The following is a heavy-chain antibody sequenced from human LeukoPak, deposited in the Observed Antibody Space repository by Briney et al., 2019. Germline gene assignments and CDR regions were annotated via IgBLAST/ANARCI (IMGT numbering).Heavy chain of an antibody. V-gene: IGHV4-34*01. Sequence: SETLSLTCAVYGGSFSGYYWSWIRQPPGKGLEWIGEIKHSGSTNYNPSLKRRVTISVDTSKNQFSLKLSSVTAADTAVYYCARYYYDSSGYYFDYWGQGTLVTVSS. J-gene: IGHJ4*02. CDR2: IKHSGST. CDR1: GGSFSGYY. D-gene: IGHD3-22*01. CDR3: ARYYYDSSGYYFDY.